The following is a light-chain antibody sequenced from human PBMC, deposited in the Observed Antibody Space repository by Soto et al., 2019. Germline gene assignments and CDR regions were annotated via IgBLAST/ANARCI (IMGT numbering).Light chain of an antibody. CDR2: NAS. J-gene: IGKJ2*01. CDR3: QQSYSTPPT. Sequence: DIQMTQSPTSLSASVGDSVTITCRASQRISTYLNWYQQKSGKAPKLLIINASDLQSGVPSRFSASGSGTEFTLTIASLQFEDFATYYFQQSYSTPPTFVRGTKLEIK. CDR1: QRISTY. V-gene: IGKV1-39*01.